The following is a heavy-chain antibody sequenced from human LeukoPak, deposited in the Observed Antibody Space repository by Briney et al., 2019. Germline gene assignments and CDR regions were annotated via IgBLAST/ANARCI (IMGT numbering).Heavy chain of an antibody. Sequence: PGGSLRLSCAASGFTFSNAWMSWVRQAPGKGLEWVGRIKSKTDGGTTDYAAPVKGRFTISRDDSKNTLYLQMNSLKTEDTAVYYCTTEALSDHAYFDYWGQGTLVTVSS. CDR3: TTEALSDHAYFDY. CDR1: GFTFSNAW. CDR2: IKSKTDGGTT. V-gene: IGHV3-15*01. J-gene: IGHJ4*02. D-gene: IGHD1-14*01.